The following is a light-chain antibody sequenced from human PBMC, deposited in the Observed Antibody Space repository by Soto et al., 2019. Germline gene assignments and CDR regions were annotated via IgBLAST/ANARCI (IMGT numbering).Light chain of an antibody. J-gene: IGKJ1*01. V-gene: IGKV1-5*03. Sequence: IHMTQSPSTLSGSVGHTVTITCRASQTISSWLAWYQQKPGKAPKLLIYKASTLKSGVPSRFSGSGSGTEFTLTISSLQPDDFATYYCQHYNSYSEAFGQGTKVDI. CDR1: QTISSW. CDR3: QHYNSYSEA. CDR2: KAS.